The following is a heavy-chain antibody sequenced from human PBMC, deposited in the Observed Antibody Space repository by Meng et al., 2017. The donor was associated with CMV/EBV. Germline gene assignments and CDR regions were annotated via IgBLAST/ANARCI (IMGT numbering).Heavy chain of an antibody. CDR3: ARGGGYCSSTSCYQRRYWYFDL. Sequence: YYRSWIRQPPGEGLEWIGEINHSGSTNYNPSLKSRVTISVDTSKNQFSLKLSSVTAADTAVYYCARGGGYCSSTSCYQRRYWYFDLWGRGTLVTVSS. CDR2: INHSGST. V-gene: IGHV4-34*01. D-gene: IGHD2-2*01. J-gene: IGHJ2*01. CDR1: YY.